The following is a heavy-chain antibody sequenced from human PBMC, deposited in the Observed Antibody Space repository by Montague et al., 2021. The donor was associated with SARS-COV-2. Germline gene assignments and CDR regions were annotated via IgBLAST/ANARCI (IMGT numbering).Heavy chain of an antibody. J-gene: IGHJ4*02. CDR2: IYYSGTT. CDR3: VRGVCMARAILSSFDY. CDR1: GGSITSGNHY. Sequence: SETLSLTCTVSGGSITSGNHYWVYIRQPPGKGLEWLGSIYYSGTTYYNPSLKSRVTISVHTSKNQFSLNLNSVTAADTAVYYCVRGVCMARAILSSFDYWGQGTLVTVSS. D-gene: IGHD3-10*01. V-gene: IGHV4-39*07.